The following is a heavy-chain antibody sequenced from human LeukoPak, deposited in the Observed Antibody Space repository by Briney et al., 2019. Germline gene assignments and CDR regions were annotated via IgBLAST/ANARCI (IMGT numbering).Heavy chain of an antibody. CDR3: AKDRDSSGYYQEY. Sequence: GGSLRLSCAASGFTFSSYGMHWVRQAPGKGLEWVAFIRYDGSNKYYADSVKGRFTISRDNSKNTLYLQMNGLRAEDTAVYYCAKDRDSSGYYQEYWGQGTLVTVSS. CDR2: IRYDGSNK. D-gene: IGHD3-22*01. V-gene: IGHV3-30*02. CDR1: GFTFSSYG. J-gene: IGHJ4*02.